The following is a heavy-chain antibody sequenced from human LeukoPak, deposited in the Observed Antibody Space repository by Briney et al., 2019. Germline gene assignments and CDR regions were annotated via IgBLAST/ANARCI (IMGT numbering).Heavy chain of an antibody. J-gene: IGHJ6*03. V-gene: IGHV3-23*01. CDR1: GFTFSSYG. D-gene: IGHD2-2*01. CDR2: ISGSGGST. CDR3: AKSLESTNYYYHMDV. Sequence: GGSLRLSCAASGFTFSSYGLSWVRQASGKGLEWVSAISGSGGSTYYADSVKGRFTISRDNSKNTLYLQTNSLRAEDTAVYYCAKSLESTNYYYHMDVWGKGTTVTISS.